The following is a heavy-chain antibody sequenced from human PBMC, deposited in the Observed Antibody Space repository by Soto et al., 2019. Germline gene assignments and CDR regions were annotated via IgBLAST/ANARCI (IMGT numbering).Heavy chain of an antibody. CDR2: VIPIFGTP. CDR3: ARSHGGSGSVDIYYYYCYGMAV. V-gene: IGHV1-69*01. Sequence: QVQLVQSGAEVKKPGSSVKVSCKAPGGTFSTYAISWVRQAPGQGLEWMGGVIPIFGTPKYAQKFQGRVTITADESTSTGYMELRSLRSEDTAVYYCARSHGGSGSVDIYYYYCYGMAVWGQGTTVTVSS. D-gene: IGHD2-15*01. CDR1: GGTFSTYA. J-gene: IGHJ6*02.